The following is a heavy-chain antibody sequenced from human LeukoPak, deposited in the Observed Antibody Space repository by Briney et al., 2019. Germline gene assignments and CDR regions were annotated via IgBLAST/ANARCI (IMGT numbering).Heavy chain of an antibody. CDR3: ARSDIVVVPAAMGFYYYYMDV. CDR1: EFSFSRYG. Sequence: GGSLRLSCAASEFSFSRYGMHWVRQAPGKGLEWVAFIRYDGSNKYYADSVKGRFTISRDNAKNSLYLQMNSLRAEDTAVYYCARSDIVVVPAAMGFYYYYMDVWGKGTTVTVSS. CDR2: IRYDGSNK. D-gene: IGHD2-2*01. J-gene: IGHJ6*03. V-gene: IGHV3-30*02.